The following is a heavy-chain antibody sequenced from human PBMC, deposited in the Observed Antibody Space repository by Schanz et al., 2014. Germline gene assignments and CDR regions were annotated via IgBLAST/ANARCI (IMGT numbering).Heavy chain of an antibody. CDR3: ARPRFDYGEVDY. CDR1: GFTFSSYA. V-gene: IGHV3-33*08. D-gene: IGHD4-17*01. CDR2: IWNNGVTK. Sequence: QVQLVESGGGVVQPGRSLRLSCAASGFTFSSYAMHWVRQAPGKGLEWVAVIWNNGVTKYYADSVRGRFTISRDRFQNTLYLRMSSLRAEDTAVYYCARPRFDYGEVDYWGQGTLVTGST. J-gene: IGHJ4*02.